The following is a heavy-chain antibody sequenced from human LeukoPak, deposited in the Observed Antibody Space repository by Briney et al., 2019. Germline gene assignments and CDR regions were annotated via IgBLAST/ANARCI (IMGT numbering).Heavy chain of an antibody. CDR3: ARHSSGWHFDS. CDR1: GVSVSNHY. CDR2: FYYSGGT. D-gene: IGHD6-19*01. Sequence: PSETLSRTCSVSGVSVSNHYWIWLRQPPGKGLEWIGWFYYSGGTYFHPSLGSRVTISADTSRNHLSLNLRSLTAADTAVYYCARHSSGWHFDSWGQGALVTVSS. J-gene: IGHJ4*02. V-gene: IGHV4-59*02.